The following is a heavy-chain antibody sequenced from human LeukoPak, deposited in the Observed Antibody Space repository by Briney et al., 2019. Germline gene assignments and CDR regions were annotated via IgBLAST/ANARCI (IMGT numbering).Heavy chain of an antibody. CDR3: ARGSITYYYGSGSYYPPDYYGMDV. Sequence: ASVKVSCKASGYTFTSYYMHWVRQAPGQGLEWMGIINPSGGSTSYAQKFQGRVTMTTDTSTSTAYMELRSLRSDDTAVYYCARGSITYYYGSGSYYPPDYYGMDVWGQGTTVTVSS. D-gene: IGHD3-10*01. V-gene: IGHV1-46*01. CDR2: INPSGGST. J-gene: IGHJ6*02. CDR1: GYTFTSYY.